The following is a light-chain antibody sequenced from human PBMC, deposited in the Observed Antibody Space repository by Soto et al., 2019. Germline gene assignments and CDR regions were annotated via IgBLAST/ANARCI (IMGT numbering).Light chain of an antibody. CDR3: QQYNSYSWT. CDR2: KAY. Sequence: DIQMTQSPSTLSASVGDRVTITCRASQSFNNWLAWYQQKPGKAPKLLIYKAYSLESGVPSRFSGSGSGTEFTLTISSLQPDDFATYYCQQYNSYSWTFGQGTKVDIK. J-gene: IGKJ1*01. V-gene: IGKV1-5*03. CDR1: QSFNNW.